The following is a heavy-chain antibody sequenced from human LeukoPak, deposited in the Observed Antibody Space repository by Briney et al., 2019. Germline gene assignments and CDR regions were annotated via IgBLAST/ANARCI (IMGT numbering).Heavy chain of an antibody. CDR3: ARSGRGTYFYFDL. V-gene: IGHV1-18*01. J-gene: IGHJ4*02. Sequence: GASVKVSCKASGYTFTSYGISWVRQAPGQGLEWMGWISAYNGNTNYAQKLQGRVTMTTDTSTGTAYLDLTKLRIDDTAVYFCARSGRGTYFYFDLWGQGTLVTVSS. CDR2: ISAYNGNT. CDR1: GYTFTSYG. D-gene: IGHD1-26*01.